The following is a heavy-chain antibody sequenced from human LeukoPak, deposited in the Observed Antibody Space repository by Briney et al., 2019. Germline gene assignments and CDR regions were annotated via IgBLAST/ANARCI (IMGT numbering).Heavy chain of an antibody. CDR2: FRWKAYGWTK. J-gene: IGHJ4*02. CDR3: TREGEYYDYVWGSYRYIDY. Sequence: GGSLRLSCTASGFTFGDYAMSWVRQAPGKGLEWVGFFRWKAYGWTKEYAASVKGRFTISRDDSKSIAYLQMNSLKTEDTAVYYCTREGEYYDYVWGSYRYIDYWGQGTLVTVSS. V-gene: IGHV3-49*04. D-gene: IGHD3-16*02. CDR1: GFTFGDYA.